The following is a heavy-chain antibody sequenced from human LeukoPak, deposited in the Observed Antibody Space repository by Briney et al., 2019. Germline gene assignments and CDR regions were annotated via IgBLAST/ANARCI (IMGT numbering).Heavy chain of an antibody. J-gene: IGHJ6*03. CDR2: INEDGTDS. D-gene: IGHD3-3*01. Sequence: PGGSLRLSCTASGFTFSGHWIHWVRQAPGMGLVWVSRINEDGTDSMYAESVKGRFTISRDNSKNTLYLQMDGLRPEDTAVYYCAKNRRIFGRTLQRHYMDVWGKGTTVAVSS. CDR3: AKNRRIFGRTLQRHYMDV. CDR1: GFTFSGHW. V-gene: IGHV3-74*03.